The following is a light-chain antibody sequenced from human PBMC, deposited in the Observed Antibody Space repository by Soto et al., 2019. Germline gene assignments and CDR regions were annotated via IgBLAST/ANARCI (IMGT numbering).Light chain of an antibody. J-gene: IGKJ1*01. Sequence: DIQMTQSPSSLSASVGDRVIITCRASQGIDRWLAWYQQKPGKATKLMIYAASSLQSGVPSRFSGSGAGTEFTLTISSLQSEDFAFYYCQQYNNWPPWTFGQGTKVDIK. CDR1: QGIDRW. V-gene: IGKV1-12*01. CDR2: AAS. CDR3: QQYNNWPPWT.